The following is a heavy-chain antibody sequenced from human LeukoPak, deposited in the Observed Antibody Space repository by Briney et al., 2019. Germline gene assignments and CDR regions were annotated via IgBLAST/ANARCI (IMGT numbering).Heavy chain of an antibody. CDR2: IYYSGST. CDR1: GGSISSSSYY. D-gene: IGHD1-1*01. J-gene: IGHJ6*03. Sequence: SETLSLTCTVSGGSISSSSYYWGWIRQPPGKGLGWIGSIYYSGSTYYNPSLKSRVTISVDTSKNQFSLKLSSVTAADTAVYYCARHFPEPGNYYYYMDVWGKGTTVTVSS. V-gene: IGHV4-39*01. CDR3: ARHFPEPGNYYYYMDV.